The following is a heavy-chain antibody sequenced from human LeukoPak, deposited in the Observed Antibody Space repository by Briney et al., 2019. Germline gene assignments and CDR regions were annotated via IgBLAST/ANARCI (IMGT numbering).Heavy chain of an antibody. D-gene: IGHD5-18*01. CDR1: GFTFSSYW. CDR3: ARGLRGYSYGPRPYYGMDV. CDR2: INSDGSST. J-gene: IGHJ6*02. V-gene: IGHV3-74*01. Sequence: GGSLRLSCAASGFTFSSYWMHWVRQAPGKGLVWVSRINSDGSSTSYADSVKGRFTISRDNAKNTLYLQKNSLRAEGTAVYYCARGLRGYSYGPRPYYGMDVWGQGTTVTVSS.